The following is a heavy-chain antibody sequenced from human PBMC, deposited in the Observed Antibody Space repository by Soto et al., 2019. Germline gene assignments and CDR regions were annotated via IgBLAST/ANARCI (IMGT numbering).Heavy chain of an antibody. CDR1: GYTFTSYG. CDR2: ISAYNGNT. V-gene: IGHV1-18*01. CDR3: AREKSSYDFWSGPPGRYYYGMDV. Sequence: ASVKVSCKASGYTFTSYGISWVRQAPGQGLEWMGWISAYNGNTNYAQKLQGRVTMTTDTSTSTAYMELRSLRSDDTAVYYCAREKSSYDFWSGPPGRYYYGMDVWGQGTTVTVSS. D-gene: IGHD3-3*01. J-gene: IGHJ6*02.